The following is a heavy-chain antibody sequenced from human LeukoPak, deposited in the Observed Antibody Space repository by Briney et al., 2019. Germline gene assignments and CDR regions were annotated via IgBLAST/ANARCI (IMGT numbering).Heavy chain of an antibody. Sequence: QPGGSLRLSCAASGFTFSTYEMNWVRQAPGKGLEWVSYIHTSGSIIYYADSVNGRFTISRDNAKNSLYLQMSSLRVEDTAVYYCARDPPGTVSFDYWGQGTLVTVSS. CDR2: IHTSGSII. J-gene: IGHJ4*02. CDR3: ARDPPGTVSFDY. V-gene: IGHV3-48*03. CDR1: GFTFSTYE. D-gene: IGHD3/OR15-3a*01.